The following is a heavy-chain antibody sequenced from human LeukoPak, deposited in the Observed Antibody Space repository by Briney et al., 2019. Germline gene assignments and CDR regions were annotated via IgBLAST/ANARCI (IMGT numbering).Heavy chain of an antibody. CDR2: IYYSGST. Sequence: SETLSLTCTVSGGSISSHYWSWIRQPPGKGLEWIGYIYYSGSTNYNSSLKSRVTISVDTSKNQFSLELRSVTAADTAVYYCASYYYGPGSYYNRWFDPWGQGTLVTVSS. CDR1: GGSISSHY. CDR3: ASYYYGPGSYYNRWFDP. V-gene: IGHV4-59*11. D-gene: IGHD3-10*01. J-gene: IGHJ5*02.